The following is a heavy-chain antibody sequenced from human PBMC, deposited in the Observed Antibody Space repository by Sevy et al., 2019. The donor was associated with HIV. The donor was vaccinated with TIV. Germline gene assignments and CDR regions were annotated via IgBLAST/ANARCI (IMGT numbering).Heavy chain of an antibody. Sequence: GWSLRLSCAASGFTFSSYAMHWVCQAPGKGLEWVAVISYDGSNKYYADSVKGRFTISRDNSKNTLYLQMNSLRAEDTAVYYCARGGGKWELLADYWGQGTLVTVSS. J-gene: IGHJ4*02. D-gene: IGHD1-26*01. CDR2: ISYDGSNK. V-gene: IGHV3-30-3*01. CDR3: ARGGGKWELLADY. CDR1: GFTFSSYA.